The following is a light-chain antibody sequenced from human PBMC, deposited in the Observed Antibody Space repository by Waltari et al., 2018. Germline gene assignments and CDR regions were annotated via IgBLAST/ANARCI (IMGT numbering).Light chain of an antibody. Sequence: IVMTQSPDSLAVSLGERATLNCKSSQTILYNSNDKNYLAWYQQKPGQPPRLLIYWASTRESGVPDRFSGGSGTDFTLTISNLQAEDVAVYYCQQYYSRRTFGQGTKVEI. V-gene: IGKV4-1*01. CDR2: WAS. CDR3: QQYYSRRT. J-gene: IGKJ1*01. CDR1: QTILYNSNDKNY.